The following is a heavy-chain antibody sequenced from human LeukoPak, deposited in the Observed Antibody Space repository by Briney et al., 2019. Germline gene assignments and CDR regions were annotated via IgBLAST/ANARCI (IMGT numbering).Heavy chain of an antibody. Sequence: GGSLRLSCAASGLTFSGFAMSWVRQAPGKELEWVSTISPSGGSTFYADSVKGRFTVSRDNSKNTLYLQMNSLRVEDTAAYYCAKLAVANAGYCGQGTLVTVSS. V-gene: IGHV3-23*01. CDR3: AKLAVANAGY. CDR1: GLTFSGFA. J-gene: IGHJ4*02. CDR2: ISPSGGST.